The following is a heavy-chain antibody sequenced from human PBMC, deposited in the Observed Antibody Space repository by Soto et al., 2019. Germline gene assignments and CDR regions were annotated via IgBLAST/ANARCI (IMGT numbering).Heavy chain of an antibody. D-gene: IGHD6-19*01. CDR2: IRGSGGST. CDR3: ARVRGGWYHDY. Sequence: EVQLLESGGGLVQPGGSLRLSCAASGFTFNNYAMSWVRQAPGKGLEWVSAIRGSGGSTYYADSVKGRFTISRDNSKNTLYVQMNSLRGEDTAVYYCARVRGGWYHDYWGQGTLVTVSS. J-gene: IGHJ4*02. CDR1: GFTFNNYA. V-gene: IGHV3-23*01.